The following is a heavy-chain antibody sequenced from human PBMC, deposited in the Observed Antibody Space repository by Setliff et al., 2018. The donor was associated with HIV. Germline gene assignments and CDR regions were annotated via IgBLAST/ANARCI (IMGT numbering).Heavy chain of an antibody. Sequence: NPSETLSLTCRVSGGSIRSDNYYWAWIRQPPGKRLEWIASIHHTGGTYYNPSLKSRVTISVDTSKDQFSLKLRSLTATDTAIYHCARSMRYFYDTSGFSWFDPWGQGTQVTVPQ. V-gene: IGHV4-39*01. CDR3: ARSMRYFYDTSGFSWFDP. CDR1: GGSIRSDNYY. CDR2: IHHTGGT. D-gene: IGHD3-22*01. J-gene: IGHJ5*02.